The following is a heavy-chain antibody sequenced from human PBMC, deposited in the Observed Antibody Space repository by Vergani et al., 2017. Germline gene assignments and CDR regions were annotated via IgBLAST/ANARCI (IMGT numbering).Heavy chain of an antibody. CDR1: GGTFSSYA. D-gene: IGHD4-17*01. V-gene: IGHV1-69*19. Sequence: QVQLVQSGAEVKKPGSSVKVSCKASGGTFSSYAISWVRQAPGQGLEWMGGIIPIFGTAYSAQKFQGSVTSTADESTSTAYMVLSSLRSEETAVYYFARGAXGDYLFYYDYYMDVWGKGTTVTVSS. J-gene: IGHJ6*03. CDR3: ARGAXGDYLFYYDYYMDV. CDR2: IIPIFGTA.